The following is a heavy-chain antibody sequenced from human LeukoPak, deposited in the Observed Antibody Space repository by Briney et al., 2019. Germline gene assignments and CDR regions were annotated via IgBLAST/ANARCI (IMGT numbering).Heavy chain of an antibody. CDR1: GFAFSDAW. CDR2: IKSKADGGTT. D-gene: IGHD1-14*01. V-gene: IGHV3-15*01. CDR3: TTGTDRGDY. J-gene: IGHJ4*02. Sequence: GGALLLSCAASGFAFSDAWMSWVRRAPGKGREGVGRIKSKADGGTTDYAAPVKGRFTISRDDSKNTLYLQLTSLKTEDTAVYYCTTGTDRGDYWGQGTLVTVSS.